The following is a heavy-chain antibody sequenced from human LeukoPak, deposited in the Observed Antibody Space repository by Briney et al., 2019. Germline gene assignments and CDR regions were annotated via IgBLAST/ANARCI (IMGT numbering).Heavy chain of an antibody. J-gene: IGHJ4*02. CDR1: GFTFDDYA. CDR3: AKGQTRSGYDLRY. Sequence: PGGSLRLSCAASGFTFDDYAMHWVRQAPGKGLEWVSGISWNSGSIGYADSVKGRFTISRDNAKNSLYLQMNSLRAEDTALYYCAKGQTRSGYDLRYWGQGTLVTVSS. CDR2: ISWNSGSI. D-gene: IGHD5-12*01. V-gene: IGHV3-9*01.